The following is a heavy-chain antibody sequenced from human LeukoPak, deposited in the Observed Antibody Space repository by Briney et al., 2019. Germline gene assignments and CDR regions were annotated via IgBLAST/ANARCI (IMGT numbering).Heavy chain of an antibody. D-gene: IGHD5-12*01. Sequence: GGSLRLSCAASGLTFSIYAMSWVRQAPGKGLEWVSYISSSLSTIYYADSVKGRFTISRDNAKNSLYLQMNSLRDEDTAVYYCARDVGGYGTKGSYFDYWGQGTLVTVSS. CDR1: GLTFSIYA. J-gene: IGHJ4*02. CDR2: ISSSLSTI. CDR3: ARDVGGYGTKGSYFDY. V-gene: IGHV3-48*02.